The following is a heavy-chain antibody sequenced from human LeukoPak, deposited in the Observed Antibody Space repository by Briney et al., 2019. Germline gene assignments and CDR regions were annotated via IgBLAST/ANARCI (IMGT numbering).Heavy chain of an antibody. J-gene: IGHJ4*02. D-gene: IGHD4-17*01. CDR1: GFTFSDYW. CDR3: AREGALGYGHYTYDY. CDR2: INSDGRNI. Sequence: GGSLRLSCAASGFTFSDYWMHWVRQAPGKGLVWVSRINSDGRNIRYADSVKGRFTISRDNAKNTLYLQMNSLTPEDTAVYYCAREGALGYGHYTYDYWGQGTLVTVSS. V-gene: IGHV3-74*01.